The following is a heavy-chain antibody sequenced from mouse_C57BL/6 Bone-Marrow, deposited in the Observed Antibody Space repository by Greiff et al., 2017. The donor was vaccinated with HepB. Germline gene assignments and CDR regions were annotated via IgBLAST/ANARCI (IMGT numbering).Heavy chain of an antibody. CDR2: IGPGSGST. Sequence: VQLKESGAELVKPGASVKISCKASGYTFTDYYINWVKQRPGQGLEWIGKIGPGSGSTYYNEKFKGKATLTADKSSSTAYMQLSSLTSEDSAVYFCARESGITTVVALPHVHYYAMDYWGQGTSVTVSS. D-gene: IGHD1-1*01. CDR1: GYTFTDYY. V-gene: IGHV1-77*01. CDR3: ARESGITTVVALPHVHYYAMDY. J-gene: IGHJ4*01.